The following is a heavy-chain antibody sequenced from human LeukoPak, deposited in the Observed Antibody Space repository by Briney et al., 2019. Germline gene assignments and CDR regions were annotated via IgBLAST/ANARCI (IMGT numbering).Heavy chain of an antibody. D-gene: IGHD3-10*01. CDR3: ASRMVRGVIRDYYYGMDV. CDR1: GGTFSSYA. CDR2: IIPIFGTA. V-gene: IGHV1-69*13. J-gene: IGHJ6*02. Sequence: SVKVSCKASGGTFSSYAISWVRQALGQGLEWMGGIIPIFGTANYAQKFQGRVTITADESTSTAYMELSSLRSEDTAVYYCASRMVRGVIRDYYYGMDVWGQGTTVTVSS.